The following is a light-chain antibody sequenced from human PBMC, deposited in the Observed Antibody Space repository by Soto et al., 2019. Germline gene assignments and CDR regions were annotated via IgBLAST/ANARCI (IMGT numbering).Light chain of an antibody. J-gene: IGKJ2*02. CDR1: QSVSSSS. CDR2: GAS. Sequence: EIVLTQSPGTLSLSPGERATLSCRASQSVSSSSLAWYQQKPGQAHRLLIYGASSRATGIPDRFSGSGYGTDFTLTISRLEHEDVAVYYCQQYGSSPRTFGQGTKLEIQ. CDR3: QQYGSSPRT. V-gene: IGKV3-20*01.